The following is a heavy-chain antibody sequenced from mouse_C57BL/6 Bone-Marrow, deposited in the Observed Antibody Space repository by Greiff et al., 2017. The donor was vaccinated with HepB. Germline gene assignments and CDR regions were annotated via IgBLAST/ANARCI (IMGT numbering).Heavy chain of an antibody. J-gene: IGHJ4*01. Sequence: QVQLKQPGAELVKPGASVKMSCKASGYTFTSYWITWVKQRPGQGLEWIGDIYPGSGSTNYNEKFKSKATLTVDTSSSTAYLQLSSLTSEDSAVSYCARHYYGSSYAMDYWGQGTSVTVSS. V-gene: IGHV1-55*01. D-gene: IGHD1-1*01. CDR1: GYTFTSYW. CDR3: ARHYYGSSYAMDY. CDR2: IYPGSGST.